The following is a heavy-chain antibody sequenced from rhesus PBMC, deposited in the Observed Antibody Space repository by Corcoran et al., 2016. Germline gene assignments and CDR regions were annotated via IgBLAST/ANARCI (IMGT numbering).Heavy chain of an antibody. CDR3: ARQGYTDHLGGLDS. CDR1: GGFITGYHN. CDR2: VYGNRAST. Sequence: QVQLQESGPGLVKPSETLSLTCTVSGGFITGYHNWNWIRQAPGKGLEWIGAVYGNRASTNYNPSLKSRVTISKATSKNQFSLRLTSVTAADTAVYYCARQGYTDHLGGLDSWGQGVVVTVSS. V-gene: IGHV4-143*01. D-gene: IGHD2-39*02. J-gene: IGHJ6*01.